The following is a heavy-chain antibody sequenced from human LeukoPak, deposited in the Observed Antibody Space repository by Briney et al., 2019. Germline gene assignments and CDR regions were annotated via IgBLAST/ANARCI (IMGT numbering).Heavy chain of an antibody. Sequence: SETLSVTCTVPVGSISSYYWSWMRQPPGKGVEWIGYIYYSGRTNYNPSLKSRVTISVDTSKNRFSLKLRSVTAADTAVYYCARDRRDCDWLLFLDDWGQGTLVTVSS. CDR2: IYYSGRT. CDR1: VGSISSYY. V-gene: IGHV4-59*01. CDR3: ARDRRDCDWLLFLDD. J-gene: IGHJ4*02. D-gene: IGHD3-9*01.